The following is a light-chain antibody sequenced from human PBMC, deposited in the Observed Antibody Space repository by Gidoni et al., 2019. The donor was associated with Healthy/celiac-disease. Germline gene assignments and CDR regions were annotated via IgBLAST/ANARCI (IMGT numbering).Light chain of an antibody. Sequence: DIVMTQSPDSLAVSLGERATINCKSSQSVLYSSNNKNYLAWYQQKPGQPPKLLIDWASTREAGVPDRFSGSGSGTDFTLTISSLQAEDVAVYYCQKYYSTPWTFGQGTKVEIK. CDR2: WAS. CDR3: QKYYSTPWT. V-gene: IGKV4-1*01. J-gene: IGKJ1*01. CDR1: QSVLYSSNNKNY.